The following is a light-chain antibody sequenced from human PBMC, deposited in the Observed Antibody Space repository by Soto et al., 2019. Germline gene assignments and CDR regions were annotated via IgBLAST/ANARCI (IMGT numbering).Light chain of an antibody. CDR2: DVS. CDR3: HQRYNWPRVT. V-gene: IGKV3-11*01. Sequence: EIVLTQSPATLSLSPGERVTRSCRASQSVSNSLAWYQQKPGQPPRLLIYDVSNRATGIPARFSGSGSGTDFTLTITSLEPEDFAVYFCHQRYNWPRVTFGQGTRLEIK. CDR1: QSVSNS. J-gene: IGKJ5*01.